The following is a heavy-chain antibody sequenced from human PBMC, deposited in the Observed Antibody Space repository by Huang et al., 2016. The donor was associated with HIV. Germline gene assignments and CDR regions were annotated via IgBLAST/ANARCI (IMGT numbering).Heavy chain of an antibody. V-gene: IGHV1-8*01. Sequence: QVHLVQSGAEVKKPGASVKVSCKASGYTFTSYNINWVRQATGQGLEWMGWMNPSSGNTGHAQKFQGRVTITRDTSIGTAYMELSSLRSDDTAVYYCARGAVFAFFHYYYSYMDVWGKGTTVTVSS. CDR3: ARGAVFAFFHYYYSYMDV. CDR1: GYTFTSYN. J-gene: IGHJ6*03. CDR2: MNPSSGNT. D-gene: IGHD2-8*01.